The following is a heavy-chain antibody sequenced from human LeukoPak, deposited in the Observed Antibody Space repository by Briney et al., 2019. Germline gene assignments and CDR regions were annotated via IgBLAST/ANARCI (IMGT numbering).Heavy chain of an antibody. J-gene: IGHJ4*02. CDR1: GGTFSSYA. Sequence: SVKVSCKASGGTFSSYAISWVRQAPGQGLEWMGGIIPIFGTANYAQKSQGRVTITADESTSTAYMGLSSLRSEDTAVYYCASSARTVTTVTFDYWGQGTLVTVSS. V-gene: IGHV1-69*13. CDR2: IIPIFGTA. CDR3: ASSARTVTTVTFDY. D-gene: IGHD4-17*01.